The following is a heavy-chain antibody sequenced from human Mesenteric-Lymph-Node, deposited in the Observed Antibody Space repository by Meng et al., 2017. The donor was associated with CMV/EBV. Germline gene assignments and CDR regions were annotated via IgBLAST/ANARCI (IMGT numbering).Heavy chain of an antibody. CDR3: ARDGEMAVHYYYYGMDV. J-gene: IGHJ6*02. CDR2: IIPIFGTA. Sequence: SVKVSCKASGYTFSSYGISWVRQAPGQGLEWMGGIIPIFGTANYAQKFQGRVTITTDESTSTAYMELSSLRSEDTAVYYCARDGEMAVHYYYYGMDVWGQGTTVTVSS. V-gene: IGHV1-69*05. CDR1: GYTFSSYG. D-gene: IGHD5-24*01.